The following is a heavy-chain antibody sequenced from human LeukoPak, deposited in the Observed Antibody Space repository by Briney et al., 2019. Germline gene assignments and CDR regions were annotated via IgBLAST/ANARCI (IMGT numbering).Heavy chain of an antibody. CDR1: GGSISSSSYY. J-gene: IGHJ4*02. Sequence: SETLSLTCTVSGGSISSSSYYWGWIRQPPGKGLERIGSIYYSGSTYYNPSLKSRVTISVDTSKNQFSLKLSSVTAADTAVYYCARHVSYSSGWYGGDYFDYWGQGTLVTVSS. V-gene: IGHV4-39*01. CDR3: ARHVSYSSGWYGGDYFDY. D-gene: IGHD6-19*01. CDR2: IYYSGST.